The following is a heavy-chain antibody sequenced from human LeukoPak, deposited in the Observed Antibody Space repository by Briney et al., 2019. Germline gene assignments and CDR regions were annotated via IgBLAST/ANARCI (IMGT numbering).Heavy chain of an antibody. J-gene: IGHJ4*02. V-gene: IGHV4-39*07. CDR1: GGSIGRSSYY. CDR3: ARVAAKTVDY. CDR2: IYYTGST. D-gene: IGHD2-15*01. Sequence: SETLSLTCTVSGGSIGRSSYYWGWIRQPPGKGLEWIGTIYYTGSTNYNPSLKSRVTISLDTSKNQFSLTVSSVTAADTAAYYCARVAAKTVDYWGQGTLVSVSS.